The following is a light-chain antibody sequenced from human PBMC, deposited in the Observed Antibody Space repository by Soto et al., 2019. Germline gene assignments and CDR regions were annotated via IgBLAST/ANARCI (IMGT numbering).Light chain of an antibody. J-gene: IGKJ5*01. CDR3: QQRSHWPPIT. Sequence: IVLTQSPATLSLSPGEGATLSCRASQSVATRLAWYQQKPGQAPRLLIYDISTRAPGIPARFSGSGSAADFTLTISSLEPEDPALYHCQQRSHWPPITFGQGTRLEI. CDR1: QSVATR. CDR2: DIS. V-gene: IGKV3-11*01.